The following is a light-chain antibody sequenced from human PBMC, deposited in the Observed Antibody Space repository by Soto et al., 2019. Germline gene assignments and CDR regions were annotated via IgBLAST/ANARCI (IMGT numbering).Light chain of an antibody. J-gene: IGKJ2*01. CDR3: QQYNSYSDT. CDR1: QSISSK. CDR2: KAA. V-gene: IGKV1-5*03. Sequence: PFTKSSSTLSPSLPDRVTITCRASQSISSKVSWYQQKPGKAAKLRIYKAASLERGVPSRFSGSGSGTEFTLTISSLQPDDFATYYCQQYNSYSDTFGQGTKVDIK.